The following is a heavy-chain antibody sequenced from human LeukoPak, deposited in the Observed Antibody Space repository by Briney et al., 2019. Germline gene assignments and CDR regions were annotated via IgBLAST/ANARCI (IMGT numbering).Heavy chain of an antibody. V-gene: IGHV1-2*02. CDR1: GYTFTGYY. J-gene: IGHJ4*02. D-gene: IGHD4-17*01. CDR2: INPNINGT. Sequence: GASVTVSCKASGYTFTGYYIHWVRQAPGRGLEWMGWINPNINGTNYAQKFQGRVTMTRDTSISTAYMELSRLRSDDTAVYYCARENLFRNYGDYESGWGQGTLVTVSS. CDR3: ARENLFRNYGDYESG.